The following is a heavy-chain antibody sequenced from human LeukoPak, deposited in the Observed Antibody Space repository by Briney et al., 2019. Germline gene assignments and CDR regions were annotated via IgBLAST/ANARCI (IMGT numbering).Heavy chain of an antibody. J-gene: IGHJ4*02. Sequence: SETLSLTCAVSGGSISSGDFPWSWIRQPPGKGLEWIGYIFHTGHTSYHPSLKSRVTISVDMSKNQLSLRLTSVTPADTALFFGARIFILVAFSSSFAHWGKGTRFTVPS. CDR3: ARIFILVAFSSSFAH. CDR2: IFHTGHT. V-gene: IGHV4-30-2*01. D-gene: IGHD3-9*01. CDR1: GGSISSGDFP.